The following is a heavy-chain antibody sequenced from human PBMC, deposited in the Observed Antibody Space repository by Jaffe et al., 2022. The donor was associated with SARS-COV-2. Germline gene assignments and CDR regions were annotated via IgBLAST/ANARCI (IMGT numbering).Heavy chain of an antibody. J-gene: IGHJ4*02. CDR2: VIPVVRVS. Sequence: QVQLVQSGAELKKPGSSVKISCKASGGTYPYALSWVRQVPGLGLEWMGGVIPVVRVSNYAQNFLGRVTITSDESSRTVYLTLTSLTSEDTAIYYCAGGAETLQQIDFWGQGTLVTVSS. CDR1: GGTYPYA. CDR3: AGGAETLQQIDF. V-gene: IGHV1-69*01. D-gene: IGHD1-26*01.